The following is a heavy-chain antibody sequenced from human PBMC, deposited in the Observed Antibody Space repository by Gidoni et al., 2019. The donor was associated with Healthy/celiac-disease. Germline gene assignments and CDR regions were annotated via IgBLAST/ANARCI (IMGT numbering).Heavy chain of an antibody. Sequence: QVQLVESGGGVVQPGRSLRLSCAASGFTFSSYGMHWVRQAPGKGLEWVAVISYDGSNKYYADSVKGRFTISRDNSKNTLYLQMNSLRAEDTAVYYCAKEVSAAGGRANSIRGVRLAPTDYWGQGTLVTVSS. V-gene: IGHV3-30*18. CDR3: AKEVSAAGGRANSIRGVRLAPTDY. CDR1: GFTFSSYG. J-gene: IGHJ4*02. D-gene: IGHD3-10*01. CDR2: ISYDGSNK.